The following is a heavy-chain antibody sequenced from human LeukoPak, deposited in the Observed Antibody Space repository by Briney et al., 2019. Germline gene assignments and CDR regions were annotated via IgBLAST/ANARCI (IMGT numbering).Heavy chain of an antibody. J-gene: IGHJ4*02. Sequence: SETLSLTCAVYGGSFSGYYWGWIRQPPGKGLECIGSIFYSGSTYYSPSLKSRVTISVDTSKNQFSLKLSSVTAADTAVYYCARIEYSSSIDYWGQGTLVTVSS. CDR3: ARIEYSSSIDY. V-gene: IGHV4-34*12. D-gene: IGHD6-6*01. CDR1: GGSFSGYY. CDR2: IFYSGST.